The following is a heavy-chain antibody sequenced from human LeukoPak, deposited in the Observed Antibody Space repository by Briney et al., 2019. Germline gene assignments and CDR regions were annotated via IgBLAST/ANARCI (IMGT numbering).Heavy chain of an antibody. D-gene: IGHD1-26*01. CDR3: TTGSGSYGRFGRNAFDI. Sequence: ETLSLTCAVYGGSFSGYYWSWVRQAPGKGLEWVGRIKSKTDGGTTDYAAPVKGRFTISRDDSKNTLYLQMNSLKTEDTAVYYCTTGSGSYGRFGRNAFDIWGQGTMVTVSS. J-gene: IGHJ3*02. CDR1: GGSFSGYY. CDR2: IKSKTDGGTT. V-gene: IGHV3-15*01.